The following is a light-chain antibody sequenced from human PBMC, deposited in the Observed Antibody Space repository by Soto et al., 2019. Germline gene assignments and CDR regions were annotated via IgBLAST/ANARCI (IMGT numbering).Light chain of an antibody. CDR3: SSYAGSNNLYV. J-gene: IGLJ1*01. CDR2: EVS. Sequence: QSALTQPPSASGSPGQSVTISCTGTSSDIGVYNYVSWYQQHPGKAPKLMIYEVSKRPSGVPDRFSGSKSGNTASLTVSGLQAEDDADYYCSSYAGSNNLYVFGTGTKLTVL. CDR1: SSDIGVYNY. V-gene: IGLV2-8*01.